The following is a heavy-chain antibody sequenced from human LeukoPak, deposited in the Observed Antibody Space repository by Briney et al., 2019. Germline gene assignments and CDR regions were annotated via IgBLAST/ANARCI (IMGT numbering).Heavy chain of an antibody. CDR2: IIPIFGTA. CDR3: ARGYCSSTSCYPITIHSH. V-gene: IGHV1-69*13. J-gene: IGHJ4*02. D-gene: IGHD2-2*01. Sequence: SVKVSCKASGGTFSSYAISWVRQAPGQGLEWMGRIIPIFGTANYAQKFQGRVTITADESTSTAYMELSSLRSEDTAVYYCARGYCSSTSCYPITIHSHWGQGTLVTVSS. CDR1: GGTFSSYA.